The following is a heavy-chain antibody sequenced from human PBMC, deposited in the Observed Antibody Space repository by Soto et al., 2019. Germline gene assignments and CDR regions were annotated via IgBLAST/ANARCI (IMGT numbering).Heavy chain of an antibody. CDR3: AKAPYGDLIYYFDY. CDR2: ISGSGGNT. D-gene: IGHD4-17*01. Sequence: GGSLRLSCTASGFIFSSYAMSWVRQAPGKGLEWVSAISGSGGNTYYAESVKGRFTISRDNSKNKLYVQMNSLGAEDTAVYYCAKAPYGDLIYYFDYWGQGALVTVSS. CDR1: GFIFSSYA. J-gene: IGHJ4*02. V-gene: IGHV3-23*01.